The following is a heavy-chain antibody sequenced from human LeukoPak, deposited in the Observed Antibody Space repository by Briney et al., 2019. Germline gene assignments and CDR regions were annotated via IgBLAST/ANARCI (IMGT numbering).Heavy chain of an antibody. CDR1: GGSFSGYY. Sequence: SETLSLTCAVYGGSFSGYYWSWIRQPPGKGLEWIGEINHSGSTNYNPSPKSRVTISVDTSKNQFSLKLSSVTAADTAVYYCARRGYDHSGYYYGMDVWGKGTTVTVSS. V-gene: IGHV4-34*01. CDR3: ARRGYDHSGYYYGMDV. CDR2: INHSGST. D-gene: IGHD5-12*01. J-gene: IGHJ6*04.